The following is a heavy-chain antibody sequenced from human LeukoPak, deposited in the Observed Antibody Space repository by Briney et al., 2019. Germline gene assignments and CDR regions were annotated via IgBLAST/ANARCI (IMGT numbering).Heavy chain of an antibody. V-gene: IGHV1-2*02. CDR1: GYTFTGYY. Sequence: ASVKVSCKASGYTFTGYYMHWVRQATGKGLEWMGWINPNSGGTNYAQKFQGRVTMTRDTSISTAYMELSRLRSDDTAVYYCARDHPTYYYDSSAVQDAFDIWGQGTMVTVSS. CDR3: ARDHPTYYYDSSAVQDAFDI. CDR2: INPNSGGT. J-gene: IGHJ3*02. D-gene: IGHD3-22*01.